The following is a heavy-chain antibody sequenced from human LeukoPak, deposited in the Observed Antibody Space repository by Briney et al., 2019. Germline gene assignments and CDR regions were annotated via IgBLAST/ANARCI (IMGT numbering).Heavy chain of an antibody. CDR2: IKQDGSEK. J-gene: IGHJ4*02. CDR1: GFTFSSYW. CDR3: ARDHSDYVRVGLDS. D-gene: IGHD5-12*01. Sequence: GGSLRLSCAASGFTFSSYWMSWVRQAPGKGLEWVANIKQDGSEKYYVDSVKGRFTISRDNAKNSLYLQMNSLRAEDTAVYFCARDHSDYVRVGLDSWGQGTLVTVSS. V-gene: IGHV3-7*01.